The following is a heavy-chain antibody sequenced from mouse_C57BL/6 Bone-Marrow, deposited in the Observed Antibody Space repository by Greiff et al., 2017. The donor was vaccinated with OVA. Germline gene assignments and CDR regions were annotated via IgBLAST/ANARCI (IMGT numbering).Heavy chain of an antibody. CDR1: GYTFTSYW. CDR3: ARSGEGYFDY. V-gene: IGHV1-52*01. J-gene: IGHJ2*01. Sequence: VQLQQPGAELVRPGSSVKLSCKASGYTFTSYWMHWVKQRPIQGLEWIGNIDPSDSETHYNQKFKDKATLTVDKSSSTAYMQLSSLTSEDAAVYYCARSGEGYFDYWGQGTTLTVSS. D-gene: IGHD3-1*01. CDR2: IDPSDSET.